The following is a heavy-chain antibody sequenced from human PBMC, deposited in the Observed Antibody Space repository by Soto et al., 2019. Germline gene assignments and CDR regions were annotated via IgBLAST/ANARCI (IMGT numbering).Heavy chain of an antibody. V-gene: IGHV3-21*01. D-gene: IGHD5-12*01. CDR1: GFTFSAYS. CDR2: ITSRSDYI. J-gene: IGHJ4*02. Sequence: GGSLGLSCAASGFTFSAYSMSWVRQAPGKGLEWVSSITSRSDYIYYADSLKGRFAISRDNTKNSLYLQMHSLRAEDTAFYYCARIDGYTYPNDYWGQGTLVTVSS. CDR3: ARIDGYTYPNDY.